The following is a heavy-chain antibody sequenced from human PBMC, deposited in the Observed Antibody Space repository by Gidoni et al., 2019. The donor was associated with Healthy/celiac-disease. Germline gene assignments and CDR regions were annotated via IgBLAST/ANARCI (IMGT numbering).Heavy chain of an antibody. CDR3: ARELDTAMGTPDYYYYYGMDV. CDR2: ISYDGSNK. Sequence: QVQLVESGGGVVQPGRSLRLSCAASGFTFSSYAMHWVRQAPGKGLEWVAVISYDGSNKYYADSVKGRFTISRDNSKNTLYLQMNSLRAEDTAVYYCARELDTAMGTPDYYYYYGMDVWGQGTTVTVSS. CDR1: GFTFSSYA. D-gene: IGHD5-18*01. J-gene: IGHJ6*02. V-gene: IGHV3-30-3*01.